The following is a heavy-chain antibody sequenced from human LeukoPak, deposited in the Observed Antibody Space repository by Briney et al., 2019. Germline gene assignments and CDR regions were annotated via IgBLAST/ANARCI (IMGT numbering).Heavy chain of an antibody. CDR1: GFTFSNYI. V-gene: IGHV3-21*01. D-gene: IGHD6-19*01. J-gene: IGHJ4*02. CDR3: PIDGIAVSY. CDR2: ITSRSSYI. Sequence: GGSLRLSCAVSGFTFSNYIMTWVRHAPGKGLEWVSSITSRSSYINDAPSVKGRYHSSRDNANNALYLQMNSLRAEDSAVYYCPIDGIAVSYWGQGTLVTVSS.